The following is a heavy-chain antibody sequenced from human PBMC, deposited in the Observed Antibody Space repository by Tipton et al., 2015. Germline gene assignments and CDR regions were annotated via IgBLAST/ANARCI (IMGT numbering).Heavy chain of an antibody. J-gene: IGHJ3*02. CDR3: ARTGYCSGGSCYFDAFDI. CDR1: GGSVSSPSYY. CDR2: IYYTGST. Sequence: TLSLTCAVSGGSVSSPSYYWSWIRQPPGKGLEWIGYIYYTGSTNYNPSLKGRLTMSIDTSKNQFSLNLSSVTAADTAGYYCARTGYCSGGSCYFDAFDIWGRGTMVTVSS. D-gene: IGHD2-15*01. V-gene: IGHV4-61*01.